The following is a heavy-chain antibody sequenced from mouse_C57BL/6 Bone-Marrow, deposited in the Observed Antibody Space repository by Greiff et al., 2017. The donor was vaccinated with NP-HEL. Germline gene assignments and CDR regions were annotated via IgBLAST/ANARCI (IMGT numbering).Heavy chain of an antibody. D-gene: IGHD2-5*01. CDR3: ARDASYSNYNAMDY. Sequence: DVKLVESGGGLVQSGRSLRLSCATSGFTFSDFYMEWVRQAPGKGLEWIAASRNKANDYTTEYSASVKGRFIVSRDTSQSILYLQMNALRAEDTAIYYCARDASYSNYNAMDYWGQGTSVTVSS. V-gene: IGHV7-1*01. CDR1: GFTFSDFY. J-gene: IGHJ4*01. CDR2: SRNKANDYTT.